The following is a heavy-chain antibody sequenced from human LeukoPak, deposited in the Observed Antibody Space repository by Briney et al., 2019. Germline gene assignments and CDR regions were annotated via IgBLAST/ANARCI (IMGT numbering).Heavy chain of an antibody. Sequence: GASVKVSCKASGYTFTSYAMHWVRQAPGQGLEWMGGVIPIFGTANYAQKFQGRVTITADESTSTAYMELSSLRSEDTAVYYCARDRVGAFRYYFDYWGQGTLVTVSS. CDR3: ARDRVGAFRYYFDY. CDR2: VIPIFGTA. D-gene: IGHD1-26*01. J-gene: IGHJ4*02. V-gene: IGHV1-69*13. CDR1: GYTFTSYA.